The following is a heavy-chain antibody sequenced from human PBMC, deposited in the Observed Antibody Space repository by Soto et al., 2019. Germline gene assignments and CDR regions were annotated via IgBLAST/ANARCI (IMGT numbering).Heavy chain of an antibody. Sequence: PSETLSLTCTVSGGSIISGDYYWSWIRQPPGKGLEWIGYIYYSGSTYYNPSLKSRVTISVDTSKNQFSLKLSSVTAADTAVYYCARDLDTAMGDWYGMDVWGQGTTVTAP. J-gene: IGHJ6*02. V-gene: IGHV4-30-4*01. CDR2: IYYSGST. CDR3: ARDLDTAMGDWYGMDV. D-gene: IGHD5-18*01. CDR1: GGSIISGDYY.